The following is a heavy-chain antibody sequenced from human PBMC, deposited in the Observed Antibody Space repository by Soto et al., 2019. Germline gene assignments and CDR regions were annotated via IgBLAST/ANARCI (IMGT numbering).Heavy chain of an antibody. CDR3: VRRHVSATGIDWFDP. V-gene: IGHV1-3*01. CDR2: INAANGDT. Sequence: SVKVSCKASGYTFTSYGIHWVRQAPGQRLEWMGWINAANGDTKYSPKFQGRVTITRDTSASTAYMELSSLRSKDTAVYYCVRRHVSATGIDWFDPWGQGTLVTVSS. J-gene: IGHJ5*02. D-gene: IGHD6-13*01. CDR1: GYTFTSYG.